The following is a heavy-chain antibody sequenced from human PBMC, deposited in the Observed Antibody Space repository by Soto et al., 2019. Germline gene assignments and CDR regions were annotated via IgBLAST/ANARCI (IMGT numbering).Heavy chain of an antibody. CDR1: GFTVSSNY. Sequence: PGGSLRLSCAASGFTVSSNYMSWVRQAPGKGLEWVSVIYSGGSTYYADSVKGRFTISRDNSKNTLYLQMNSLRAEDTAVYYCARTSYDFWIPDGMDVWGQGTTVTVSS. V-gene: IGHV3-53*01. CDR2: IYSGGST. D-gene: IGHD3-3*01. CDR3: ARTSYDFWIPDGMDV. J-gene: IGHJ6*02.